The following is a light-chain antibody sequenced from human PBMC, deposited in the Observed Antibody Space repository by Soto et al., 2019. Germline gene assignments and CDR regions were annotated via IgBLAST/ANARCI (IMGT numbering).Light chain of an antibody. V-gene: IGKV1-5*01. CDR1: QSIVGW. CDR2: DAS. CDR3: QQYNSYGYT. Sequence: DIQMTQSPATLPASVGDRVTITCRASQSIVGWLAWYQQKPGKAPKLLIYDASTLESGVPSRFSGGGSGTEFTLTISTLQPDDFATYYCQQYNSYGYTFGQGTKLEIK. J-gene: IGKJ2*01.